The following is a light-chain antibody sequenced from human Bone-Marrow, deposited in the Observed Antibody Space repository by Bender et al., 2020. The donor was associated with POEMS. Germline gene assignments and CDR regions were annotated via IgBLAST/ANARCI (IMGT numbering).Light chain of an antibody. V-gene: IGLV2-14*01. Sequence: QSALTQPASVSGSPGQSITISCTGTSSDVGGYNYVSWYQQHPGKVPKLMIYAVNKRPSGVPDRFSGSKSGNTASLTISGLQAEDEADYYCSSYTTSGTWVFGGGTKLTVL. CDR2: AVN. CDR1: SSDVGGYNY. J-gene: IGLJ3*02. CDR3: SSYTTSGTWV.